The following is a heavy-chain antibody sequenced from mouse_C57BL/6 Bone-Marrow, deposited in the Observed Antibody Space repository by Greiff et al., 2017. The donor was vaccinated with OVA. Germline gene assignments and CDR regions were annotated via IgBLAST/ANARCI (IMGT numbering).Heavy chain of an antibody. CDR1: GYTFTDYY. J-gene: IGHJ4*01. CDR3: ARLAWFLIYYDCDGYAMDY. D-gene: IGHD2-4*01. Sequence: EVQLQQSGPELVKPGASVKISCKASGYTFTDYYMNWVKQSHGKSLEWIGDINPNNGGTSYNQKFKGKATLTVDKSSSTAYMELRSLTSEDSAVYYCARLAWFLIYYDCDGYAMDYWGQGTSVTVSS. CDR2: INPNNGGT. V-gene: IGHV1-26*01.